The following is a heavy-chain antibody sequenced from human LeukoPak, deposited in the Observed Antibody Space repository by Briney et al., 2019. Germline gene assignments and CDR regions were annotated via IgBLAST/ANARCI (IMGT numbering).Heavy chain of an antibody. CDR3: ARDAGNSGYGCDL. V-gene: IGHV3-53*01. CDR2: IYSGGST. CDR1: GFTVSSNY. J-gene: IGHJ5*02. Sequence: GGSLRPSCAASGFTVSSNYMSWVRQAPGKGLEWVPVIYSGGSTYYADSVKGRFTISRDNARNSLYLQMNNLRGEDTAIYYCARDAGNSGYGCDLWGQGTLVTVSS. D-gene: IGHD5-12*01.